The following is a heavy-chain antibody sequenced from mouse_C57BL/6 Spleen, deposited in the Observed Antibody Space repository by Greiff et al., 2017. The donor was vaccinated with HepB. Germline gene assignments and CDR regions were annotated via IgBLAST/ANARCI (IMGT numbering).Heavy chain of an antibody. Sequence: VKLMESGAELVKPGASVKMSCKASGYTFTTYPIEWMKQNHGKSLEWIGNFHPYNDDTKYNEKFKGKATLTVEKSSSTVYLELSRLTSDDSAVYYCARALYSNYEFAYWGQGTLVTVSA. CDR3: ARALYSNYEFAY. J-gene: IGHJ3*01. CDR2: FHPYNDDT. D-gene: IGHD2-5*01. CDR1: GYTFTTYP. V-gene: IGHV1-47*01.